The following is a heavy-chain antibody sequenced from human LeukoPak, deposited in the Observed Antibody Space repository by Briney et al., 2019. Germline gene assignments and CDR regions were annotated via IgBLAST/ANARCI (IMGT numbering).Heavy chain of an antibody. D-gene: IGHD1-26*01. J-gene: IGHJ4*02. Sequence: QPGGSLRLSCAASGFTFSSYWMHWVRHAPGKGLVWVSRINSDGSSTSYADSVKGRFTISRDNAKNTLYLQMNSLRAEDTAVYYCARGREPSSLYFDYWGQGTLVTVSS. CDR3: ARGREPSSLYFDY. CDR2: INSDGSST. V-gene: IGHV3-74*01. CDR1: GFTFSSYW.